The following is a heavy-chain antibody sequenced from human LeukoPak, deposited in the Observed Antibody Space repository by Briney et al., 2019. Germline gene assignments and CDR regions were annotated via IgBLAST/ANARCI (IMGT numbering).Heavy chain of an antibody. J-gene: IGHJ3*02. D-gene: IGHD2-2*01. Sequence: SETLSLTCTVSGGSISSYYWSWIRQPPGKGLEWIGYIYYSGSTNYNPSLKSRVTISVDTSKNQFSLKLSSVAAADTAVYYCARDPRGSYCSSTSCYPIWGQGTMVTVSS. CDR3: ARDPRGSYCSSTSCYPI. CDR2: IYYSGST. CDR1: GGSISSYY. V-gene: IGHV4-59*01.